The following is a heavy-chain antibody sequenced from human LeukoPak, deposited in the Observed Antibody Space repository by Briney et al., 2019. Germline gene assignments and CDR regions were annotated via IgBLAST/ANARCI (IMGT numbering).Heavy chain of an antibody. CDR2: IYHSGST. CDR1: GGSISSSNW. V-gene: IGHV4-4*02. Sequence: SETLSLTCAVSGGSISSSNWWSWVRQSPGKGLEWIGEIYHSGSTNYNPSLKSRVTISVDKSKNQFSLKLSSVAAADTALYYCARAGQGYCTSASCYLSLDYWGQGTLVTVSS. CDR3: ARAGQGYCTSASCYLSLDY. D-gene: IGHD2-2*01. J-gene: IGHJ4*02.